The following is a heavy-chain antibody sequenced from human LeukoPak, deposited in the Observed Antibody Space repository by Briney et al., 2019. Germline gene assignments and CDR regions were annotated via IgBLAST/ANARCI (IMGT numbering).Heavy chain of an antibody. J-gene: IGHJ6*03. CDR2: INHSGST. CDR3: ARRPGPGIPPRGIYYYYYMDV. CDR1: GGSFSGYY. V-gene: IGHV4-34*01. Sequence: KPSETLSLTCAVYGGSFSGYYWSWIRQPPGKGLEWIGEINHSGSTNYNPSLKSRVTISVDTSKNQFSLKLSSVTAADTAVYYCARRPGPGIPPRGIYYYYYMDVWGKGTTVTISS. D-gene: IGHD2-2*02.